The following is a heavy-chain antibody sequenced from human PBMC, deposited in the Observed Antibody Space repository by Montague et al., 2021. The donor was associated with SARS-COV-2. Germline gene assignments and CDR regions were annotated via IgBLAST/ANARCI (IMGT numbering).Heavy chain of an antibody. CDR2: ISSSSSYI. CDR1: GFTFSSYS. CDR3: ARDDYVWGSYRYSQYNWFDP. Sequence: SLRLSCAASGFTFSSYSMNWVRQAPGKGLEWVSSISSSSSYIYYADSVKGRSTISRDNAKNSLYLQMNSLRAEDTAVYYCARDDYVWGSYRYSQYNWFDPWAREPWSPSPQ. V-gene: IGHV3-21*01. J-gene: IGHJ5*02. D-gene: IGHD3-16*02.